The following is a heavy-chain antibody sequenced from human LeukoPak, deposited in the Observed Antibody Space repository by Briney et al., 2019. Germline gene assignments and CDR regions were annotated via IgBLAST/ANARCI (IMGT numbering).Heavy chain of an antibody. CDR2: ISRRGDTI. CDR3: AGYRWNYGVVY. V-gene: IGHV3-11*01. D-gene: IGHD1-7*01. CDR1: GFTFSDHY. J-gene: IGHJ4*02. Sequence: PGGSLRLSCAASGFTFSDHYMSWIRQAPGKGLEWISYISRRGDTIDYADSVKGRFTISRDNAKNSLYRQMNSLRADDTAVYYCAGYRWNYGVVYWGQGTLVTVSS.